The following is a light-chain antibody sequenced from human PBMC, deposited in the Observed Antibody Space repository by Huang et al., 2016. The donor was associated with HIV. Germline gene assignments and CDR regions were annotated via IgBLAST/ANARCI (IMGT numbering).Light chain of an antibody. CDR2: LGS. J-gene: IGKJ2*01. V-gene: IGKV2-28*01. CDR3: MEALQAPYA. CDR1: QSLRHRNGLNY. Sequence: DAVTTQSPLSLPVPPGEPASISCRSSQSLRHRNGLNYLDWYLQKPGQSPQLLIHLGSSRASGVPDRFSGGGSGTDFSLNISRVEAEDAGIYYCMEALQAPYAFGQGTKLEI.